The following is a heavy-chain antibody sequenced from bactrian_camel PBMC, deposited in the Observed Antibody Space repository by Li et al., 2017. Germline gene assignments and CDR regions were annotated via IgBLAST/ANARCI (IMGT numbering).Heavy chain of an antibody. CDR2: IYSGGRGT. CDR1: GYTFSRNC. D-gene: IGHD7*01. V-gene: IGHV3S1*01. Sequence: HVQLVESGGGSVQPGGSLRLSCTVSGYTFSRNCLGWFRQAPGKEREAVASIYSGGRGTYYADSVKGRFTISRDNAKNTLYLQLNSLKTEDTAIYYCARLPTVGRRTDEYNYWGQGTQVTVS. CDR3: ARLPTVGRRTDEYNY. J-gene: IGHJ4*01.